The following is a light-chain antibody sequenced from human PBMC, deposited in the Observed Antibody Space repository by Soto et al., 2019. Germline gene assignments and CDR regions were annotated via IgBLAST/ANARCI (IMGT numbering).Light chain of an antibody. V-gene: IGKV3-20*01. CDR3: QQYGSSPGT. J-gene: IGKJ3*01. Sequence: EIVVTQSPGTLSLYPGERATLSCRASQSVSSSYLAWYQQKPGQAPRLLIYGASSRSTRIPHRFSGSGSGTDFTLTIRRLEPADFAVYYCQQYGSSPGTFGPGNKVDIK. CDR2: GAS. CDR1: QSVSSSY.